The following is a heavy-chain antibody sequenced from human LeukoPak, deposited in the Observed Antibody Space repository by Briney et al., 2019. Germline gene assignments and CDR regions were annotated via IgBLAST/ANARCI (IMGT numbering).Heavy chain of an antibody. CDR2: ISSSGSTT. CDR3: ALRLLGEYDYFDY. CDR1: GFTFSSHE. D-gene: IGHD2/OR15-2a*01. V-gene: IGHV3-48*03. Sequence: PGGSLRLSCAASGFTFSSHEMNWVRQAPGKGLEWVSYISSSGSTTYYADSVKGRFTISRDNAKNSLFLQMNGLRAEDTAVYYCALRLLGEYDYFDYWGQGTLVTVSS. J-gene: IGHJ4*02.